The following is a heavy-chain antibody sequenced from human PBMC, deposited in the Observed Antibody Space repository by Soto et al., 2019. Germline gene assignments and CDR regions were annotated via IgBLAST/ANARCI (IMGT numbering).Heavy chain of an antibody. D-gene: IGHD2-15*01. CDR2: VSYDASYQ. CDR3: AKVSISKSSAVTFDS. Sequence: QVQLVESGGGMVQPGKSLRLSCAVSGFTFRTYDMHWVRQAPGRGLEWVAVVSYDASYQNYVDSVKGRVTVSRDNSKNTLFLQMNSLRPEDTAVYYCAKVSISKSSAVTFDSWGRGTLVTVSS. V-gene: IGHV3-30*18. J-gene: IGHJ4*02. CDR1: GFTFRTYD.